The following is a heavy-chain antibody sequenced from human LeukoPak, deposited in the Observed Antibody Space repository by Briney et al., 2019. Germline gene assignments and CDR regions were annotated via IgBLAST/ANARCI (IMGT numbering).Heavy chain of an antibody. CDR2: IKSKTDGGTT. CDR1: GFTLSNAW. J-gene: IGHJ4*02. CDR3: TTSYYYGSGSYYPRDF. D-gene: IGHD3-10*01. V-gene: IGHV3-15*01. Sequence: GGSLRLSCAASGFTLSNAWMSWVRRAPGKGLEWVGRIKSKTDGGTTDYAAPVKGRFTVSRDDSKNTLYLQMNSLKTEDTAVYYCTTSYYYGSGSYYPRDFWGQGTLVTVSS.